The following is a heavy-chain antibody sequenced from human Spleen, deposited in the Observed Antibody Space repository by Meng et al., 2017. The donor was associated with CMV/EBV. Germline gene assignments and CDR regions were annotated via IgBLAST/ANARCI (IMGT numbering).Heavy chain of an antibody. CDR1: GFRFSDYY. V-gene: IGHV3-11*04. Sequence: GESLKISCAASGFRFSDYYMTWIRQAPGKGLEWVSYISSSSSTIYYADSVKGRFTISRDNAKNSLYLQMNSLRAEDTAVYYCASGGPTVSGSAVDCWGQGTLVTVSS. CDR2: ISSSSSTI. CDR3: ASGGPTVSGSAVDC. J-gene: IGHJ4*02. D-gene: IGHD4-11*01.